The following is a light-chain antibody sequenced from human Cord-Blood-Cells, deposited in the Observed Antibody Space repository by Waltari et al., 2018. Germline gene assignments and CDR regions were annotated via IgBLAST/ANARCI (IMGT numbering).Light chain of an antibody. J-gene: IGLJ2*01. CDR3: CSYAGSVV. CDR1: SSDGGSYNL. CDR2: EGS. V-gene: IGLV2-23*01. Sequence: QSALTQPASVSGSPGQSITISCPGTSSDGGSYNLVSWYQQHPGKAPQRMIYEGSKRPSGVSNRFAGSKSGNTASLTISGLQAEDEADYYCCSYAGSVVFGGGTKLTVL.